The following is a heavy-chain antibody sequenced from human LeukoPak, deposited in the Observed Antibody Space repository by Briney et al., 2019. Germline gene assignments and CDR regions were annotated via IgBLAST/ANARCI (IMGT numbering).Heavy chain of an antibody. J-gene: IGHJ4*02. Sequence: ASVKVSCKASGGTFISYAISWVRQAPGQGLEWMGRIIPIFGTANYAQQFQGRVTITTDESTSKVYMELSSLRSEDRAVYYCARDSPNDSSGYYHDYWGQGTLVTVSS. CDR3: ARDSPNDSSGYYHDY. D-gene: IGHD3-22*01. CDR2: IIPIFGTA. V-gene: IGHV1-69*05. CDR1: GGTFISYA.